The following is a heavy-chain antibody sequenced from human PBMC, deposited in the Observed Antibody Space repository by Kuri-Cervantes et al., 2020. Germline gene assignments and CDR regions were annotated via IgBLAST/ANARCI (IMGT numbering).Heavy chain of an antibody. J-gene: IGHJ4*02. CDR1: GFTFSSYA. Sequence: LSLTCAASGFTFSSYAMHWVRQAPGKGLEWVAVISYDGSNKYYADSVKGRFTISRDNSKNTLYLQMNSLRAEDTAVYYCARGFREFTENDYWGQGTLVTVSS. CDR2: ISYDGSNK. V-gene: IGHV3-30*01. CDR3: ARGFREFTENDY. D-gene: IGHD3-10*01.